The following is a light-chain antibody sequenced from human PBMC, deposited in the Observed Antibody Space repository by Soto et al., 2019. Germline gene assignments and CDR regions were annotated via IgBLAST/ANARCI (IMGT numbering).Light chain of an antibody. CDR1: QSVSSN. CDR2: GAS. V-gene: IGKV3-15*01. CDR3: QHYNNWPRT. J-gene: IGKJ1*01. Sequence: EIVMTQSPATLSVSPGERATLSCRASQSVSSNLAWYQQKPGQAPRLLIYGASTRATGIPATFSGSRSGTEFTLTISSLQSEDFAVYYGQHYNNWPRTFGHGTKVEIK.